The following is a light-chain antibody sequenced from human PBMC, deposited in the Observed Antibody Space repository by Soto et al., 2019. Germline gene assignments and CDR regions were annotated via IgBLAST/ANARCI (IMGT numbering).Light chain of an antibody. J-gene: IGLJ3*02. V-gene: IGLV2-8*01. CDR3: TSYAGSNIWV. CDR1: SSDVGAYKY. CDR2: EVS. Sequence: QSALTQPPSASGSPGQSVTISCTGTSSDVGAYKYVSWYQQYPGKAPKLMIYEVSKRPSGVPDRFSGSKSGNKASLTVSGLQAEDEADYYCTSYAGSNIWVFGGGTKLTVL.